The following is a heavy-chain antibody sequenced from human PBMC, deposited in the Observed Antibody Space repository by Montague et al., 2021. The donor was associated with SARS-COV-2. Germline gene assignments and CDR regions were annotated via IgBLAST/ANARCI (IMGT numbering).Heavy chain of an antibody. V-gene: IGHV3-48*03. D-gene: IGHD5-24*01. Sequence: SLSLSCAASGFTFSSYEMNWVRQAPGKGLEWVSYISSSGSTISYADSVKGRFTISRDNAKDSLYLQMNSLRVEDTAVYYCATMATDLYYNGMDVWGQGTTVTVSS. J-gene: IGHJ6*02. CDR2: ISSSGSTI. CDR3: ATMATDLYYNGMDV. CDR1: GFTFSSYE.